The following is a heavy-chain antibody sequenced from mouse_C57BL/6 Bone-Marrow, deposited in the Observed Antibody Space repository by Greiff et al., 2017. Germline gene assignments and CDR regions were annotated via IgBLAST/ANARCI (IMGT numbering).Heavy chain of an antibody. D-gene: IGHD2-3*01. V-gene: IGHV5-16*01. CDR2: INYDGSST. Sequence: EVQVVESEGGLVQPGSSMKLSCTASGFTFSDYYMAWVRQVPEKGLEWVANINYDGSSTYYLDSLKSRFIISRDNAKNILYLQMSSLKSEDTATYYCARGGDGYYHDYWGQGTTLTVSS. CDR1: GFTFSDYY. CDR3: ARGGDGYYHDY. J-gene: IGHJ2*01.